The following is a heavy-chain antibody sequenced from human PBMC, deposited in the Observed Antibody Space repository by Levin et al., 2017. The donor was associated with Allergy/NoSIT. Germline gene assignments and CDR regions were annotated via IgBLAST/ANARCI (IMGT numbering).Heavy chain of an antibody. D-gene: IGHD3-10*01. V-gene: IGHV3-74*01. Sequence: GESLKISCAASGFTFSSYWMHWVRQAPGKGLVWVSRINSDGSSTNYADFVKGRFTISRDNAKSTLYLQMNNLRAEDTGVYYCASGPLFAAPPLRWGQGTMVIVFS. J-gene: IGHJ3*01. CDR3: ASGPLFAAPPLR. CDR1: GFTFSSYW. CDR2: INSDGSST.